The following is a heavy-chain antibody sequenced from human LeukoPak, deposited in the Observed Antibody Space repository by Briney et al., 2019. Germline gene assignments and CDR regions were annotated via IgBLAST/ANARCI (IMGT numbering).Heavy chain of an antibody. V-gene: IGHV3-53*04. CDR2: IYSGTST. J-gene: IGHJ5*02. CDR1: GFSVTSNY. CDR3: ARVYNWDYEVGWCHP. D-gene: IGHD1-7*01. Sequence: PGGSLRLSCAASGFSVTSNYMTWVRQAPGKGLEWISVIYSGTSTYYADSVKGRFTISRHNSKNTLYLQMKSLRPEDTAVYYCARVYNWDYEVGWCHPWGQGTLVTVSS.